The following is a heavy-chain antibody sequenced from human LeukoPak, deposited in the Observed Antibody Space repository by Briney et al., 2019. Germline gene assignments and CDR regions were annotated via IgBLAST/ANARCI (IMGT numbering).Heavy chain of an antibody. CDR1: GFTVGSNT. Sequence: GGSLRLSCAASGFTVGSNTMSWVRQAPGKGLEWVSIIYSGGSTSYADSVKGRFTISRDNSKNTLYLQMNSLRTENTAVYYCARGGSYFDISGYYFYWGQGTLVTVSS. CDR2: IYSGGST. J-gene: IGHJ4*02. CDR3: ARGGSYFDISGYYFY. V-gene: IGHV3-66*01. D-gene: IGHD3-22*01.